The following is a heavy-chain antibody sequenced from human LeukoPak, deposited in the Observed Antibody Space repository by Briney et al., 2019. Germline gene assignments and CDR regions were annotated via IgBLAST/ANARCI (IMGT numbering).Heavy chain of an antibody. CDR3: ATRGDKYYFDY. D-gene: IGHD3-10*01. J-gene: IGHJ4*02. Sequence: GGSLRLSCAASGFTLSSYAMSWVRQAPGKGLEWVSVISGSGGSTYYADSVKGRFTISRDNSKNTLYLQMNSLRAEDTAVYYCATRGDKYYFDYWGQGTLVTVSS. CDR1: GFTLSSYA. V-gene: IGHV3-23*01. CDR2: ISGSGGST.